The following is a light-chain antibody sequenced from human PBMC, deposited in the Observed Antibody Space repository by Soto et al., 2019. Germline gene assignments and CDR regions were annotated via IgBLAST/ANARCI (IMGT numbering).Light chain of an antibody. Sequence: EMVMTQSPVTLSVSPGESATLSCRASQSVISNLAWYQQKPGQAPRLLIYGASTRATGIPDRFSGSGSGTDFTLTISRLETEDFAVFYCQQYGTSEIIFGQGTRLEIK. CDR1: QSVISN. CDR3: QQYGTSEII. J-gene: IGKJ5*01. V-gene: IGKV3-15*01. CDR2: GAS.